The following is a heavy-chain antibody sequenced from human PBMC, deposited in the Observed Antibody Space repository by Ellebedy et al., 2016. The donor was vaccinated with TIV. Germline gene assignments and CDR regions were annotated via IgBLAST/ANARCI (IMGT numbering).Heavy chain of an antibody. CDR1: GYTFTNYW. D-gene: IGHD1-1*01. V-gene: IGHV5-51*01. CDR3: ARPSDWNDGYFHY. J-gene: IGHJ4*02. CDR2: IYPTDSDT. Sequence: KVSCKASGYTFTNYWIGWVRQMPGKGLEWMGIIYPTDSDTRYSPSFQGQVTISADKSISTAYPQWNSLKASDTAMFYCARPSDWNDGYFHYWGQGTLVTVSS.